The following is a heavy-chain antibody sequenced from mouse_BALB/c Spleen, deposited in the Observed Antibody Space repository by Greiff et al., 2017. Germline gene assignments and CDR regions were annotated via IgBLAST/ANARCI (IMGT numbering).Heavy chain of an antibody. CDR2: ISSGGST. D-gene: IGHD2-4*01. J-gene: IGHJ1*01. Sequence: EVKVEESGGGLVKPGGSLKLSCAASGFTFSSYAMSWVRQTPEKRLEWVASISSGGSTYYPDSVKGRFTISRDNARNILYLQMSSLRSEDTAMYYCARGDYDENWYFDVWGAGTTVTVSS. V-gene: IGHV5-6-5*01. CDR1: GFTFSSYA. CDR3: ARGDYDENWYFDV.